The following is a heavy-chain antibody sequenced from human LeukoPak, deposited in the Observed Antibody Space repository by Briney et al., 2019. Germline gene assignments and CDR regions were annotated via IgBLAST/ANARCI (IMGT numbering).Heavy chain of an antibody. CDR2: FSGSGGST. V-gene: IGHV3-23*01. D-gene: IGHD6-19*01. J-gene: IGHJ5*02. CDR3: AKDRREGSSGRLVVGWFDP. Sequence: GGSLRLSCAASGFTFSSYAMSWVRQAPGKGLGRVSAFSGSGGSTYYADSVKGRFTISRDNSKNTLYLQMNSLRAEDTAVYYCAKDRREGSSGRLVVGWFDPWGQGTLVTVSS. CDR1: GFTFSSYA.